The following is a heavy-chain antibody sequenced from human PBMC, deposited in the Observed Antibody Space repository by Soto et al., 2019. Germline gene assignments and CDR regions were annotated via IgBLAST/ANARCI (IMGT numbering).Heavy chain of an antibody. CDR1: GGSISSSSYY. CDR2: IYYSGST. CDR3: ARTPRYSYGSKD. V-gene: IGHV4-39*01. Sequence: PSETLSLTCTVSGGSISSSSYYWGWIRQPPGKGLEWIGSIYYSGSTYYNPSLKSRVTISVDTSKNQFSLKLSSVTAADTAVYYCARTPRYSYGSKDWGQGTLVTVSS. D-gene: IGHD5-18*01. J-gene: IGHJ4*02.